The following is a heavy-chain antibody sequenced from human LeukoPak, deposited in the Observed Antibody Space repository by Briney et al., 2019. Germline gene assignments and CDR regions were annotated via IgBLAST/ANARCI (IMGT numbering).Heavy chain of an antibody. Sequence: GGSLRLSCAGSGFTFDDYAMHWVRQAPGKGLEWVSGISWNSGSIDYADAVKGRFTISRDNAKNSLYLQMNSLRAEDTAVYYCARDGIHDAFDIWGQGTMVTVSS. V-gene: IGHV3-9*01. CDR1: GFTFDDYA. CDR3: ARDGIHDAFDI. CDR2: ISWNSGSI. J-gene: IGHJ3*02.